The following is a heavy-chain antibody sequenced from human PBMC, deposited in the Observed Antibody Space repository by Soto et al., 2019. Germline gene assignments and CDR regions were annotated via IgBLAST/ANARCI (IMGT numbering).Heavy chain of an antibody. CDR2: IYYSGST. J-gene: IGHJ4*02. Sequence: QVQLQESGPGLVKPSQTLSLTCTVSGGSISSGGYYWSWIRQHPGKGLEWIGYIYYSGSTYYNPSLKSRVTISVDTSKNQFSLKLSSVTAADTAVYYSARVNCSGGSCYRFNSEYYFDYWGQGTLVTVSS. CDR3: ARVNCSGGSCYRFNSEYYFDY. D-gene: IGHD2-15*01. CDR1: GGSISSGGYY. V-gene: IGHV4-31*03.